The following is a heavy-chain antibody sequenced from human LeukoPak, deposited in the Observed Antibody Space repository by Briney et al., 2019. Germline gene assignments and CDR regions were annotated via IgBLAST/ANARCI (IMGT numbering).Heavy chain of an antibody. V-gene: IGHV4-59*08. J-gene: IGHJ3*02. CDR3: ARHRYLQKPPTPFDAFDI. CDR2: IYYSGST. CDR1: GGSISSYY. D-gene: IGHD2-2*02. Sequence: SETLSLTCTVSGGSISSYYWSWIRQPPGKRLEWIGYIYYSGSTNYNPSLKSRVTISVDTSKNQFSLKLSSVTAADTAVYYCARHRYLQKPPTPFDAFDICGQGTMVTVSS.